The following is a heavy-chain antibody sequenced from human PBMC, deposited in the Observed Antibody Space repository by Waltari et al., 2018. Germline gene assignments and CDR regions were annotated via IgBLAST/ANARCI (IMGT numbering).Heavy chain of an antibody. CDR3: ARDGYSSGWYGY. J-gene: IGHJ4*02. CDR1: GYTFTSYA. CDR2: INAGNGNT. V-gene: IGHV1-3*01. D-gene: IGHD6-19*01. Sequence: QVQLVQSGAEVKKPGASVKVSCKASGYTFTSYAMHWVRQAPGQRLEWMGWINAGNGNTKYSQKFQGRVTITRDTSASTAYVELSSLRSEDTAVYYCARDGYSSGWYGYWGQGTLVTVSS.